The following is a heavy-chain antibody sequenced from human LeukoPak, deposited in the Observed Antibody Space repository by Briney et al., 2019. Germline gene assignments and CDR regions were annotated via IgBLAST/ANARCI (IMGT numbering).Heavy chain of an antibody. Sequence: PGGSLRLSCAASGFTFDDYAMHWVRQAPGKGLEWVSGISWNSGSIGYADSVKGRFTISRDNAKNSLYLQMNSLRAEDTAVYYCAKDIVVMVAATLDYWGQGTLVTVSS. CDR3: AKDIVVMVAATLDY. CDR1: GFTFDDYA. V-gene: IGHV3-9*01. J-gene: IGHJ4*02. CDR2: ISWNSGSI. D-gene: IGHD2-15*01.